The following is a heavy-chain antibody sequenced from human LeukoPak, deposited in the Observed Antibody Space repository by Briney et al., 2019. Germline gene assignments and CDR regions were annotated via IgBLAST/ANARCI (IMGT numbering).Heavy chain of an antibody. CDR2: IYYSGNT. J-gene: IGHJ5*02. Sequence: ETRSFTGTVSGGSISSTTHYWGCIRQPPGKGLEWIGSIYYSGNTDTNPSPKSQVTISVDTSKNQFSLKLNSVTAADTAVYYCARHPKGYFSRFDPWGQGTLVTVSS. D-gene: IGHD2-15*01. CDR1: GGSISSTTHY. V-gene: IGHV4-39*01. CDR3: ARHPKGYFSRFDP.